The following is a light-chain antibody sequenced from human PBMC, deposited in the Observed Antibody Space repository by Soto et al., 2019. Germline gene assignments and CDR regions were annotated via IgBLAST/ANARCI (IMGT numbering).Light chain of an antibody. Sequence: DIQMTQSPSTLSASVGDRVTITCRASQSISSWLAWYQQKPGKAPKLLIYKASSLESGVPSRFSGRGSGTEFTLTISSLQPDDVATYYCQQYNSDPSFGGGTKVEIK. CDR3: QQYNSDPS. V-gene: IGKV1-5*03. CDR1: QSISSW. CDR2: KAS. J-gene: IGKJ4*01.